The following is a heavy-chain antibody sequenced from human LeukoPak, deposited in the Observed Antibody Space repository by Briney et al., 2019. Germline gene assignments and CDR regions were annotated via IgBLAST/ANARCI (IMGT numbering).Heavy chain of an antibody. D-gene: IGHD6-13*01. Sequence: SETLSLTCAVYGGSFSGYYWSWIRQSPGKGLEWIGEINHSGSTNYNPSLKSRVTISVDTSKNQFSLKLSSVTAADTAVYYCARGRAAAGTDYWGQGTLVTVSS. CDR3: ARGRAAAGTDY. J-gene: IGHJ4*02. CDR1: GGSFSGYY. CDR2: INHSGST. V-gene: IGHV4-34*01.